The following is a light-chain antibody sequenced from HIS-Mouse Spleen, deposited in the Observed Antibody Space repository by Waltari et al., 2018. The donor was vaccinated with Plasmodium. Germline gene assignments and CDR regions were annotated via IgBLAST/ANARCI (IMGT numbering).Light chain of an antibody. V-gene: IGLV2-23*01. J-gene: IGLJ3*02. CDR1: SIDVGISHL. CDR3: CSYAGSNWV. CDR2: EGS. Sequence: QSALTQPASVSGSPGQSITLPCPGTSIDVGISHLFSLYKQHPAKAPKLMIYEGSTRPSGVSNRFAGSKSGNTASLTISGLQAEDEADYYCCSYAGSNWVFGGGTKLTVL.